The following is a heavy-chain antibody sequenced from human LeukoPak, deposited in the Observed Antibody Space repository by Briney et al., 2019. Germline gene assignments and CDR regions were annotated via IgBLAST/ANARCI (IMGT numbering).Heavy chain of an antibody. CDR2: ISYDGSNK. D-gene: IGHD5-24*01. CDR3: ARESTPLRGAFDP. CDR1: GFTFSTYA. V-gene: IGHV3-30*14. J-gene: IGHJ5*02. Sequence: GGSLRLSCAASGFTFSTYAINWVRQAPGKGLEWVAVISYDGSNKNYADSVKGRFTISRHTSKNTLYLQMNSLRAEDTAVYYCARESTPLRGAFDPWGPGTLVSVSS.